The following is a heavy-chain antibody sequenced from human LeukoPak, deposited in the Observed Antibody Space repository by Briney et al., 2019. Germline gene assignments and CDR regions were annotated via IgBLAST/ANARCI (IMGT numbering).Heavy chain of an antibody. CDR3: AGGYYDILTGYKSHYYYMDV. V-gene: IGHV4-34*01. CDR1: GGSFSGYY. Sequence: PSETLSLTRTVYGGSFSGYYWSWIRQPPGKGLEWIGEINHSGSTNYNPSLKSRVTISVDTSKNQFSLKLSSVTAADTAVYYCAGGYYDILTGYKSHYYYMDVWGKGTTVTISS. CDR2: INHSGST. J-gene: IGHJ6*03. D-gene: IGHD3-9*01.